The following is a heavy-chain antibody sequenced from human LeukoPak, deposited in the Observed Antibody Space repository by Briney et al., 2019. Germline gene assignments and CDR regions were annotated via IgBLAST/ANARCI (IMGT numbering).Heavy chain of an antibody. V-gene: IGHV1-69*04. CDR3: ARAPFSGRGTFDP. CDR1: GGTFSGYA. CDR2: IIPTLGIA. D-gene: IGHD5-12*01. J-gene: IGHJ5*02. Sequence: SVKVSCKASGGTFSGYAISWVRQAPGQGLEWMGRIIPTLGIANYAQKFQGRVAITADKSTSTAYMELSSLRSEDTAVYYCARAPFSGRGTFDPWGQGTLVTVSS.